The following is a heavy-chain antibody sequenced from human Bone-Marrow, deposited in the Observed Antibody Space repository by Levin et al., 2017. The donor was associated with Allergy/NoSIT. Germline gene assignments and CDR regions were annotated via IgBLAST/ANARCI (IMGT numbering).Heavy chain of an antibody. CDR2: MNPNSGDA. CDR3: ARGRYFDGSTGYKVYSH. D-gene: IGHD3-22*01. Sequence: GASVKVSCKASGYTFIDYDINWVRRAAGQGLEWMGWMNPNSGDAGSARRFQGRVTMTRETSITTAYMELSSLTSDDTGIYFCARGRYFDGSTGYKVYSHWGQGTLVIVSS. CDR1: GYTFIDYD. J-gene: IGHJ4*02. V-gene: IGHV1-8*01.